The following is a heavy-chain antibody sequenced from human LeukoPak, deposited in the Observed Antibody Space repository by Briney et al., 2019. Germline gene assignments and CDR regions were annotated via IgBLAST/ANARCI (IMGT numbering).Heavy chain of an antibody. CDR2: ISSSSSTI. Sequence: GSLRLSCAASGFTVSSNYMSWVRQAPGKGLEWVSYISSSSSTIYYADSVKGRFTISRDNAKNSLYLQMNSLRAEDTAVYYCARDEALTRDYYYGMDVWGQGTTVTVSS. CDR1: GFTVSSNY. D-gene: IGHD3-9*01. V-gene: IGHV3-48*04. CDR3: ARDEALTRDYYYGMDV. J-gene: IGHJ6*02.